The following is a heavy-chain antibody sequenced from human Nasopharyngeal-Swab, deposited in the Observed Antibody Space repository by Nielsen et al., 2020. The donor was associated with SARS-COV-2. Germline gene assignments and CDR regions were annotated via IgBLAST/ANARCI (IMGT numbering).Heavy chain of an antibody. Sequence: GESLKISCAASGFTFSSYSMNWVRQAPGKGLEWVSSISSSSSYIYYADSVKGRFTISRDNAKNSLYLQMNSLRAEDTAVYYFSLSPHPTYYYDSSGYSYYFDYWGQGTLVTVSS. J-gene: IGHJ4*02. CDR3: SLSPHPTYYYDSSGYSYYFDY. V-gene: IGHV3-21*01. D-gene: IGHD3-22*01. CDR1: GFTFSSYS. CDR2: ISSSSSYI.